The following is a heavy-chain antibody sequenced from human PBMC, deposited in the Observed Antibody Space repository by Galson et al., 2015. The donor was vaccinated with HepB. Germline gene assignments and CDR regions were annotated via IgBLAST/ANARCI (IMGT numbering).Heavy chain of an antibody. CDR3: ARTNMVRGVTIGPFDY. J-gene: IGHJ4*02. V-gene: IGHV1-3*01. CDR2: INAGNGNT. D-gene: IGHD3-10*01. Sequence: SVKVSCTASGYTFTSYAMHWVRQAPGQRLEWMGWINAGNGNTKYSQKFQGRVTITRDTSASTAYMELSSLRSEDTAVYYCARTNMVRGVTIGPFDYWGQGTLVTVSS. CDR1: GYTFTSYA.